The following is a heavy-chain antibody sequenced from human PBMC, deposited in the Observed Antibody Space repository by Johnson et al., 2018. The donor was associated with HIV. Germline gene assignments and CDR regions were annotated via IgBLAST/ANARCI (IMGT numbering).Heavy chain of an antibody. CDR2: ISYDGTI. V-gene: IGHV3-30*19. D-gene: IGHD3-10*01. CDR1: GFTFSSYG. J-gene: IGHJ3*02. Sequence: QVQLVESGGGVVQPGGSLRLSCAASGFTFSSYGMHWVRQAPGKGLEWVAVISYDGTIYYADSVKGRFTISRDNAKNSLYLQMNSLRAEDTAVYYCARDRLWFGESDAFDIWGQGTMVTVSS. CDR3: ARDRLWFGESDAFDI.